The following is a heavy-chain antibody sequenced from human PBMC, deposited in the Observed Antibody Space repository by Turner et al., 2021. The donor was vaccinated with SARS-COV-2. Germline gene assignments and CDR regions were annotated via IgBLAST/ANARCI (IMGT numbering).Heavy chain of an antibody. V-gene: IGHV3-9*01. D-gene: IGHD7-27*01. CDR1: GFTFDDYG. J-gene: IGHJ3*02. Sequence: EVQLVESGGGLVQPGRSLRLSCAASGFTFDDYGMPWVRQAPGKGLEWVSGISWNSGSRGYADSVKGRFTISRDNAKNSLYLQMNSLRAEDTALYYCAKEGEIGVTGNAFDIWGQGTMVTVSS. CDR2: ISWNSGSR. CDR3: AKEGEIGVTGNAFDI.